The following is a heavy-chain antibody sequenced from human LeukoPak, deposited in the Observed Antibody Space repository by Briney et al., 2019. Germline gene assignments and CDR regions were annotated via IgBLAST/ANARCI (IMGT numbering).Heavy chain of an antibody. CDR2: MNPNSGSA. CDR3: ARAPLSSSWRTIGGY. Sequence: ASVKVSCKASGYTFTSYDISWVRRATGQGLEWMGWMNPNSGSAGYAHKFQGRVTMTRNTSISTAYMELSSLRSEDTAVYYCARAPLSSSWRTIGGYWGQGTLVTVSS. D-gene: IGHD6-13*01. J-gene: IGHJ4*02. V-gene: IGHV1-8*01. CDR1: GYTFTSYD.